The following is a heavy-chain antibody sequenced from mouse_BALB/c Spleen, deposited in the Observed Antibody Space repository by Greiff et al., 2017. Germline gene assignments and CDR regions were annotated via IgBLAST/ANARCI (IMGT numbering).Heavy chain of an antibody. V-gene: IGHV5-6-3*01. CDR2: INSNGGST. Sequence: DVKLVESGGGLVQPGGSLKLSCAASGFTFSSYGMSWVRQTPDKRLELVATINSNGGSTYYPDSVKGRFTISRDNAKNTLYLQMSSLKSEDTAMYYCARDWAMDYWGQGTSVTVSS. CDR1: GFTFSSYG. J-gene: IGHJ4*01. CDR3: ARDWAMDY.